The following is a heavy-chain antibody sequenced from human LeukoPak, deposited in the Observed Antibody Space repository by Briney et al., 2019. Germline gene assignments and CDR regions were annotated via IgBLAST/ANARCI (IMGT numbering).Heavy chain of an antibody. CDR1: GFTLSSYW. CDR2: IKQDGGEK. V-gene: IGHV3-7*05. Sequence: GGSLRLACAASGFTLSSYWMSWVRKAPGKGLEWVANIKQDGGEKYYVGSVKGRFTISRDNAKNSLYLQMNSLRAEDTAVYYCARDQLTTVPTIKYYYYGMDVWGQGTTVTVSS. D-gene: IGHD5-12*01. CDR3: ARDQLTTVPTIKYYYYGMDV. J-gene: IGHJ6*02.